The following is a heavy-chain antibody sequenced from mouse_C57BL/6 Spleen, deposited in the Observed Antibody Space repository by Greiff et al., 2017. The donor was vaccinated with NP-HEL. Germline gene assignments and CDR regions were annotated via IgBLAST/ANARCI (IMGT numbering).Heavy chain of an antibody. CDR1: GYAFSSSW. CDR2: IYPGDGDT. J-gene: IGHJ3*01. V-gene: IGHV1-82*01. CDR3: AREGYGNPFAY. Sequence: VQLQQSGPELVKPGASVKISCKASGYAFSSSWMNWVKQRPGKGLEWIGRIYPGDGDTNYNGKFKGKATLTADKSSSTAYMQLSSLTSEDSAVYFCAREGYGNPFAYWGQGTLVTVSA. D-gene: IGHD2-1*01.